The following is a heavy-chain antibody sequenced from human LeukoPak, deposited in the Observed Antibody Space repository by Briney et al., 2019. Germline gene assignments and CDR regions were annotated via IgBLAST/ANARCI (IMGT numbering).Heavy chain of an antibody. J-gene: IGHJ4*02. V-gene: IGHV4-61*03. CDR2: IYYSGST. CDR3: ARGGGWSPYYFDN. D-gene: IGHD6-19*01. Sequence: SETLSLTCTVSGGSISSSSYYWGWIRQPPGKGLEWIAYIYYSGSTSYNPSLKNRVTISVDTSKNHFSLNLRDVTAADTAVYYCARGGGWSPYYFDNWGQGTLVTVSS. CDR1: GGSISSSSYY.